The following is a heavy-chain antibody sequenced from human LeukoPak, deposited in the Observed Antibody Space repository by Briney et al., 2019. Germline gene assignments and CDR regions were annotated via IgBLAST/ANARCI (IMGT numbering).Heavy chain of an antibody. D-gene: IGHD1-1*01. J-gene: IGHJ6*02. Sequence: SETLSLTCTVSGGSISSGGYYWSWIRQHPGKGLEWIGYIYYSGTTYYNPSLKSRVSISVDTSKNQFSLKLSSVTAADTAVYYCAQLERLGGNYYYYGMDVWGQGTTVTVSS. CDR2: IYYSGTT. CDR3: AQLERLGGNYYYYGMDV. V-gene: IGHV4-31*03. CDR1: GGSISSGGYY.